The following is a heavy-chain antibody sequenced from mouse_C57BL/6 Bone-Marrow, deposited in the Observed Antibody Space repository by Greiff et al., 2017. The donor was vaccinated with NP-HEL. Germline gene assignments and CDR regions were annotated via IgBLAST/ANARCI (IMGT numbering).Heavy chain of an antibody. D-gene: IGHD1-2*01. V-gene: IGHV1-64*01. Sequence: QVQLQQPGAELVKPGASVKLSCKASGYTFTSYWMHWVKQRPGQGLEWIGMIHPNSGSTNYNEKFKSKATLTVDKSSSTAYMQLSSLTSEDSAVYYCARGTTASGAMDYWGQGTSVTVSS. CDR3: ARGTTASGAMDY. CDR2: IHPNSGST. CDR1: GYTFTSYW. J-gene: IGHJ4*01.